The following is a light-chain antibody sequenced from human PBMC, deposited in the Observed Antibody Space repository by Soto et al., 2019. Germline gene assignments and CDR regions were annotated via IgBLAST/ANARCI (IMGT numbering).Light chain of an antibody. CDR1: QGIRHD. J-gene: IGKJ4*01. V-gene: IGKV1-6*01. CDR3: LQDYTYPRT. Sequence: AVEMTQSPSSLSVSLGDRFTITCLASQGIRHDLGWYQQKPGKAPELLIYAASILQSGVPSRFSGSGSGTDFTLTITSLQPEDFAIYYCLQDYTYPRTFGGGTKVDIK. CDR2: AAS.